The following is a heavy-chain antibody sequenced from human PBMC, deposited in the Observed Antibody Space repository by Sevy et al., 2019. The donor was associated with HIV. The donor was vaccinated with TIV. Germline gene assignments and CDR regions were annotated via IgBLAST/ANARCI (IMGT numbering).Heavy chain of an antibody. V-gene: IGHV3-49*04. J-gene: IGHJ4*02. Sequence: GGSLSLSCTAPGLPFGDYCMSWVRKAQGKGLGWVAFLKSDVYGGKVDHAASVRGRFVISRDDSKTIAYLQMNDLKTEDTGVYYCTRWKAAQSIFDYWGQGALVTVSS. D-gene: IGHD6-13*01. CDR3: TRWKAAQSIFDY. CDR1: GLPFGDYC. CDR2: LKSDVYGGKV.